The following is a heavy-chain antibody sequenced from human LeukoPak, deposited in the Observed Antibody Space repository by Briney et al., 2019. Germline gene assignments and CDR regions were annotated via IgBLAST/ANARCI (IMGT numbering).Heavy chain of an antibody. D-gene: IGHD1-26*01. J-gene: IGHJ6*02. Sequence: GGSLRLSCAASGFIVSNNYMFWVRQAPGKGLEWVSAIYSDGRTYYADSVRGRFTISRDNSKNTLYLQMNSLRAEDTAVYYCAKIKVGAIYYGMDVWGQGTTVTVSS. CDR1: GFIVSNNY. CDR2: IYSDGRT. CDR3: AKIKVGAIYYGMDV. V-gene: IGHV3-66*01.